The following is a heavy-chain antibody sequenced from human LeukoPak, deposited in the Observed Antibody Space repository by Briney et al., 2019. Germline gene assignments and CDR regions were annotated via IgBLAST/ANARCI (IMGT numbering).Heavy chain of an antibody. D-gene: IGHD6-19*01. V-gene: IGHV4-30-2*01. J-gene: IGHJ4*02. CDR3: ARGVLSRAGSFDY. CDR1: GGSISNGGYS. CDR2: IYHSGST. Sequence: SETLSLTCAVSGGSISNGGYSWSWIRQPPGKGLEWIGYIYHSGSTYYNPSLKSRVTISVDRSKNQFSLKLSSVTAADTAVYYCARGVLSRAGSFDYWGQGTLVTVSS.